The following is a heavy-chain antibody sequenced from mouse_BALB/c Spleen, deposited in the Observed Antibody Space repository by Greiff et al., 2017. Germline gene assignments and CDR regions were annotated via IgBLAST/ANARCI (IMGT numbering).Heavy chain of an antibody. J-gene: IGHJ3*01. D-gene: IGHD3-2*01. CDR3: AIDTWFAY. Sequence: VKLVESGAELVRPGSSVKISCKASGYAFSSYWMNWVKQRPGQGLEWIGQIYPGDGDTNYNGKFKGKATLTADKSSSTAYMQLSSLTSEDSAVYFCAIDTWFAYWGQGTLVTVSA. CDR2: IYPGDGDT. CDR1: GYAFSSYW. V-gene: IGHV1-80*01.